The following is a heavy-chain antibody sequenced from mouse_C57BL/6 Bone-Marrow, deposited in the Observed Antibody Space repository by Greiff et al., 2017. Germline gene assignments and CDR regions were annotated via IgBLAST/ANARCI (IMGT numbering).Heavy chain of an antibody. J-gene: IGHJ3*01. V-gene: IGHV14-2*01. Sequence: VQLQQSGAELVQPGASVKLSCTASGFNINDYYMHWVKQRTEQGLEWIGRIDPEDGETKSAPKFQGKATITADTSSNTAYLQLSSLTAEDTDVYYCAFDGYPCAYWGQGTMVTVAA. CDR3: AFDGYPCAY. CDR2: IDPEDGET. D-gene: IGHD2-3*01. CDR1: GFNINDYY.